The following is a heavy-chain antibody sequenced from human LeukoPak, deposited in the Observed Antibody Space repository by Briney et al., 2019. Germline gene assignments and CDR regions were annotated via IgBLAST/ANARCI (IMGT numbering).Heavy chain of an antibody. CDR3: ARDCPTRRDAFDI. D-gene: IGHD4-11*01. J-gene: IGHJ3*02. CDR2: IYYSGST. CDR1: GGSISSSSYY. Sequence: SETLSLTCTVSGGSISSSSYYWGWIRQPPGKGLEWIGSIYYSGSTYYNPSLKSRVTISVDTSKNQFSLKLSSVTAADTAVYYCARDCPTRRDAFDIWGQGTMVTVSS. V-gene: IGHV4-39*07.